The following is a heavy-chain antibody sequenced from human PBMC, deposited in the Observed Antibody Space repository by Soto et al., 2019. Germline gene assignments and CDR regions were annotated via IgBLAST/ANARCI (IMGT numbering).Heavy chain of an antibody. CDR3: AGRFKDYYHAMDV. CDR1: GFSFSSYE. CDR2: ITSSGNVI. V-gene: IGHV3-48*03. D-gene: IGHD3-3*01. J-gene: IGHJ6*02. Sequence: GGSLRLSCAASGFSFSSYEMHWVRQAPGKGLEWVSYITSSGNVINYAGSVKGRFTISRDNANNSLYLQMSSLRAEDTAVYYCAGRFKDYYHAMDVWGQGTTVTAP.